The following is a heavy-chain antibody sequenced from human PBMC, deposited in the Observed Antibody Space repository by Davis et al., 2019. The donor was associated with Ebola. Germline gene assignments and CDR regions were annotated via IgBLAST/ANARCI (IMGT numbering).Heavy chain of an antibody. V-gene: IGHV1-8*01. CDR2: MNPNSGNT. Sequence: ASVKVSCKASGYTFTSYDINWVRQATGQGLEWMGWMNPNSGNTGYAQHFQGRVTMTRNTSISTAYMELSSLRSEDTAVYYCARGLTEYGSSWTISWGQGTLVTVSS. CDR1: GYTFTSYD. CDR3: ARGLTEYGSSWTIS. D-gene: IGHD6-13*01. J-gene: IGHJ5*02.